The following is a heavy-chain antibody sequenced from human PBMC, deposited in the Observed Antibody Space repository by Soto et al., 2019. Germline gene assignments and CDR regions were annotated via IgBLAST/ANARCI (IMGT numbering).Heavy chain of an antibody. CDR2: IYYSGST. D-gene: IGHD4-17*01. Sequence: PSETMSLTCTVCGGSRRSGGYYWSWIRQHPGKGLDWIGYIYYSGSTYSNPSLKRRVTISVDTSKHQLSLQXSSVTAADTAVYYCARDQRGATPKRYYYYGMDVWGQGTTVTVSS. V-gene: IGHV4-31*03. CDR3: ARDQRGATPKRYYYYGMDV. CDR1: GGSRRSGGYY. J-gene: IGHJ6*02.